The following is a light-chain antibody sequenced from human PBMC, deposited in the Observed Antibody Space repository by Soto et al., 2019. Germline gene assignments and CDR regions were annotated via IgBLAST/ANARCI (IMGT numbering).Light chain of an antibody. CDR2: GAS. CDR3: QQYGSPR. J-gene: IGKJ4*01. Sequence: EIVLTQSPGTLSLSPGERATLSCRASQSVGSSYLAWYQQKPGQAPRLLIYGASSRATGIPDRFSGSGSGTDFTLTISRLEPEDFAVYYCQQYGSPRFGGGTKVDIK. CDR1: QSVGSSY. V-gene: IGKV3-20*01.